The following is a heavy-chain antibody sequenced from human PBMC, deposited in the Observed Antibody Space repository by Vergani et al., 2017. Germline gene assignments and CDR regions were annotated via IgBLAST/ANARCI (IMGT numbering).Heavy chain of an antibody. D-gene: IGHD3-3*01. CDR2: ISWYSGSI. CDR1: GFTFDDYA. J-gene: IGHJ2*01. CDR3: AKDHYDFWSGYPNLSPFDL. V-gene: IGHV3-9*01. Sequence: EVQLVESGGGLVQPGRSLRLSCAASGFTFDDYAMHWVRQAPGTGLEWVSGISWYSGSIGYADSVKGRFTISRDNAKNSLYLQMNSLRAEDTALYYCAKDHYDFWSGYPNLSPFDLWGRGTLVTVSS.